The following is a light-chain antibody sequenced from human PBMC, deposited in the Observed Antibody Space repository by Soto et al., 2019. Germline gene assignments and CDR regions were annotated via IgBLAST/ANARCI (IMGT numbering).Light chain of an antibody. Sequence: IQITQSPSSLSASVGDRVTITCRSSQNISSFLNWYQQRPGKAPKLLIHDASSLQSGVPSRFSGSGSGTDFTLTISSLQPEDFATYYCQQSYSTPPITLGQGTRLEIK. CDR2: DAS. CDR1: QNISSF. CDR3: QQSYSTPPIT. J-gene: IGKJ5*01. V-gene: IGKV1-39*01.